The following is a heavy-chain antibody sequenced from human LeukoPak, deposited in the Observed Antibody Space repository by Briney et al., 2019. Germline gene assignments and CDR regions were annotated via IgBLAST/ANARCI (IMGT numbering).Heavy chain of an antibody. CDR3: AKFKGHYYYDSSGYCDN. D-gene: IGHD3-22*01. J-gene: IGHJ4*02. CDR2: IKQDGSDK. V-gene: IGHV3-7*03. CDR1: GFTFSNYW. Sequence: GGSLRLSCAASGFTFSNYWMIWVRQAPGQGLEWVANIKQDGSDKSYVDSVRGRFTISRDNSNYTLHLQMNSLRAEDTAVFYCAKFKGHYYYDSSGYCDNWGQGTLVTVSS.